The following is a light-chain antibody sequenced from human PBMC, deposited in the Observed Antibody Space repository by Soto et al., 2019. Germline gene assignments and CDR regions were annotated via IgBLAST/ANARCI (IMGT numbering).Light chain of an antibody. Sequence: EVVVTQSPATLSVSPGERATLSCRASQSVSSNLAWYQQKPGQAPRLLIYGVSTRASGVPDRFSGSGSVADFTLTISSLQSEDFAVYYCQQYDNWPLTFGGGTKVDIK. V-gene: IGKV3-15*01. J-gene: IGKJ4*01. CDR2: GVS. CDR3: QQYDNWPLT. CDR1: QSVSSN.